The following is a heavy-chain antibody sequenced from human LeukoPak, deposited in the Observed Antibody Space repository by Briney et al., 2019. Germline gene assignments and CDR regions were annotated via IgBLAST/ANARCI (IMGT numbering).Heavy chain of an antibody. CDR2: IFGGGDT. Sequence: PGGSLRLSCAASGFTVSDNHVTWVGHAPGKGLECVSVIFGGGDTHYADSVKGRFTISRDSSKNKVDLQMISLRVDDTAVYYCAGAGGNSHLGQGTPVTVSS. CDR1: GFTVSDNH. J-gene: IGHJ4*02. D-gene: IGHD3-10*01. V-gene: IGHV3-66*01. CDR3: AGAGGNSH.